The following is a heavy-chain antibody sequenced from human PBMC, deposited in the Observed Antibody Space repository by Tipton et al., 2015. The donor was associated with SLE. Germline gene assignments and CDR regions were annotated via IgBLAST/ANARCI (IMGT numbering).Heavy chain of an antibody. CDR3: ARTRRGPYYGSGSNWFDP. Sequence: TLSLTCTVSGGSISSYYWSWIRQPPGKGLEWIGYIYYSGSTNYNPPLKSRVTISVDTSKNQFSLKLSSVTAADTAVYYCARTRRGPYYGSGSNWFDPWGQGTLVTVSS. CDR2: IYYSGST. J-gene: IGHJ5*02. CDR1: GGSISSYY. V-gene: IGHV4-59*12. D-gene: IGHD3-10*01.